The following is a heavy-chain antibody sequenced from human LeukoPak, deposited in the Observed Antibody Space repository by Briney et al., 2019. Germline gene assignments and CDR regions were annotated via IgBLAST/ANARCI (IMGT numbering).Heavy chain of an antibody. V-gene: IGHV1-2*02. D-gene: IGHD2-21*02. CDR2: INPNSGGT. J-gene: IGHJ6*02. CDR1: GGTFSSYA. Sequence: ASVKVSCKASGGTFSSYAISWVRQAPGQGLEWMGWINPNSGGTNYAQKFQGRVTMTRDTSISTAYMELSRLRSDDTAVYYCARARGVTAIRLGMDVWGQGTTVTVSS. CDR3: ARARGVTAIRLGMDV.